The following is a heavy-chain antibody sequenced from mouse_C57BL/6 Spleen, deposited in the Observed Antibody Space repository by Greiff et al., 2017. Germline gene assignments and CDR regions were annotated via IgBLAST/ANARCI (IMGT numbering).Heavy chain of an antibody. CDR2: ISSGSSTI. CDR3: ARGIYDGYLGYWYFDV. Sequence: DVMLVESGGGLVKPGGSLKLSCAASGFTFSDYRMHWVRQAPEKGLEWVAYISSGSSTIYYADTVKGRFTISRDNAKNTLFLQMTSLRSEDTAMYYCARGIYDGYLGYWYFDVWGTGTTVTVSS. CDR1: GFTFSDYR. J-gene: IGHJ1*03. V-gene: IGHV5-17*01. D-gene: IGHD2-3*01.